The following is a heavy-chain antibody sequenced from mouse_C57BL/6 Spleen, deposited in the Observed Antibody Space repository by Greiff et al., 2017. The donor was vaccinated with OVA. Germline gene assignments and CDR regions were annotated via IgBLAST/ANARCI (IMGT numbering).Heavy chain of an antibody. CDR3: ARESRPYAMDY. D-gene: IGHD1-1*01. V-gene: IGHV3-6*01. J-gene: IGHJ4*01. Sequence: EVKLMESGPGLVKPSQSLSLTCSVTGYSITSGYYWNWIRQFPGNKLEWMGYISYDGSNNYNPSLKNRISITRDTSKNQFFLKLNSVTTEDTATYYCARESRPYAMDYWGQGTSVTVSS. CDR1: GYSITSGYY. CDR2: ISYDGSN.